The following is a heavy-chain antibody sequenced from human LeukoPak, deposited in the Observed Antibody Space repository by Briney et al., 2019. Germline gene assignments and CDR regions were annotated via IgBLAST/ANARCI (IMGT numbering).Heavy chain of an antibody. D-gene: IGHD4-17*01. CDR2: IKQDGSSR. V-gene: IGHV3-7*04. Sequence: GGSLRLSCAVSGFTFNSYWMSWVRQGPGRGLELVANIKQDGSSRYYVDSVKGRFTISRDNTQNSLYLQMNSLRPEDTAEYYCARDPDYRDHPPDYWGQGPLVPVSS. CDR3: ARDPDYRDHPPDY. J-gene: IGHJ4*02. CDR1: GFTFNSYW.